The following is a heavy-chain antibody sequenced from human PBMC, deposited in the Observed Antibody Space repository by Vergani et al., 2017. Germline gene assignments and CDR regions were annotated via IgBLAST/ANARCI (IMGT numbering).Heavy chain of an antibody. CDR3: ARVNTETNGHLYYYYYMGV. Sequence: QVQLQQWGGGLLKPSETLSLTCVVNGESFTSYHWTWIRQSPGEGLEWVGDIDYTGRPDYHPSLKSRLTMSVDKSRNQFSLTLNSVTATDTAIYFCARVNTETNGHLYYYYYMGVWGQGTAVTVS. CDR2: IDYTGRP. CDR1: GESFTSYH. V-gene: IGHV4-34*01. D-gene: IGHD4-11*01. J-gene: IGHJ6*03.